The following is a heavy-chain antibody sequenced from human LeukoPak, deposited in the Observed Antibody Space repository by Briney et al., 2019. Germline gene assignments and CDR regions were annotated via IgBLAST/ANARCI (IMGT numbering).Heavy chain of an antibody. CDR1: GGSICSGGYY. D-gene: IGHD2-2*01. J-gene: IGHJ4*02. CDR2: IYHSGST. CDR3: ARAWKGYCSSTSCPQLFDY. Sequence: SQTLSLTCTVSGGSICSGGYYWSWIRQPPGKGLEWIGYIYHSGSTYYNPSLKSRVTISVDWSKNQFSLKLSSVTAADTAVYYCARAWKGYCSSTSCPQLFDYWGQGTLVTVSS. V-gene: IGHV4-30-2*01.